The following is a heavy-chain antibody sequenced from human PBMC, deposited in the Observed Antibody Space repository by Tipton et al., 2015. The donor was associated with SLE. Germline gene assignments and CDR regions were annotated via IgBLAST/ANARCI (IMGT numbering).Heavy chain of an antibody. CDR1: GFTFSDYY. J-gene: IGHJ5*02. Sequence: SLRLSCAASGFTFSDYYMSWIRQAPGKGLEWVSYTSSSGSTIYYADSVKGRFTISRDNAKNSLYLQMNSLRAEDTAVYYCARDSLITMVQVDGFDPWGQGTLVTVSS. D-gene: IGHD3-10*01. CDR3: ARDSLITMVQVDGFDP. V-gene: IGHV3-11*04. CDR2: TSSSGSTI.